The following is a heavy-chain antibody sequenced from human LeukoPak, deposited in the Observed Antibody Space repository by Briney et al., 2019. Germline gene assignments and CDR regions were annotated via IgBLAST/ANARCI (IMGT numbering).Heavy chain of an antibody. CDR2: ISGSGGST. CDR3: AKVRSPSYYDSSGSNSDY. CDR1: GFTFSSYA. V-gene: IGHV3-23*01. D-gene: IGHD3-22*01. J-gene: IGHJ4*02. Sequence: GGSLRLSCAASGFTFSSYAMSWVRQAPGKGLEWVSAISGSGGSTYYADSVKGRFTISRDNSKNTLYLQMNSLRAEDTAVYYCAKVRSPSYYDSSGSNSDYWGQGTLVTVSS.